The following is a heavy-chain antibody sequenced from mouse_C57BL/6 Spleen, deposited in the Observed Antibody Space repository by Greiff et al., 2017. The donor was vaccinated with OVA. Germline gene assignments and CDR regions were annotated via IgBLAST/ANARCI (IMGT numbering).Heavy chain of an antibody. J-gene: IGHJ2*01. CDR2: IYPGDGDT. Sequence: QVQLQQSGPELVKPGASVKISCKASGYAFSSSWMNWVKQRPGKGLEWIGRIYPGDGDTNYNGKFTGKATLTADKSSSTAYMQLSSLTSEDSAVYFCARSTVVPLDYWGQGTTLTVSS. D-gene: IGHD1-1*01. CDR3: ARSTVVPLDY. V-gene: IGHV1-82*01. CDR1: GYAFSSSW.